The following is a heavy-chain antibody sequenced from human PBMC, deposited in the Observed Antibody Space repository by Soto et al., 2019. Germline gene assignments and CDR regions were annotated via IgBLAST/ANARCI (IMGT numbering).Heavy chain of an antibody. CDR2: IKQDENGK. J-gene: IGHJ4*02. CDR1: GFTFSSRW. CDR3: ATHDGPAAAGLVLDF. D-gene: IGHD6-13*01. Sequence: EVQLVESGGGLVQPGGSLRLSCAASGFTFSSRWMTWVRQAPGKGLEGVANIKQDENGKDYVDSVKGRFTISRDNAKNSLYLQMNSLRAEDTAVYYCATHDGPAAAGLVLDFWGQGTLVTVSS. V-gene: IGHV3-7*02.